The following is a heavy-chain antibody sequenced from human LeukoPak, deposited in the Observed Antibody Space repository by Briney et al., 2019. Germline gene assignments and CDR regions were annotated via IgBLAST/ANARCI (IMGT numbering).Heavy chain of an antibody. V-gene: IGHV4-34*01. D-gene: IGHD6-6*01. CDR1: GGSFSGYY. CDR2: INHSGST. J-gene: IGHJ4*02. CDR3: ARSGSSSSLPFDY. Sequence: SETLSLTCAVYGGSFSGYYWSWIRQPPGKGLEWIGEINHSGSTNYNPSLKSRVTISVDTSKNQFSLKLSSVTAADTAVYHCARSGSSSSLPFDYWGQGTLVTVSS.